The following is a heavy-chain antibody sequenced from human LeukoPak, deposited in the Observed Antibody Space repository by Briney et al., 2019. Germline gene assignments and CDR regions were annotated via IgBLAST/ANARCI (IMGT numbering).Heavy chain of an antibody. CDR1: GFTFSSYG. CDR2: ISYDGSNK. D-gene: IGHD3-10*01. CDR3: AKDGDYGSGSYYYGMDV. Sequence: GGSLRLSCAASGFTFSSYGMHWVRQAPGKGLEWVAVISYDGSNKYYPDSVKGRFTISRDNSKNTLYLQMNSLRAEDTAVYYCAKDGDYGSGSYYYGMDVWGKGTTVTVSS. V-gene: IGHV3-30*18. J-gene: IGHJ6*04.